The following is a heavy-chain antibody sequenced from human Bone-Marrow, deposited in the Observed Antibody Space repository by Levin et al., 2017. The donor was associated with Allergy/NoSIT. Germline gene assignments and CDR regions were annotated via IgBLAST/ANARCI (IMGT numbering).Heavy chain of an antibody. CDR1: GFTFSSYG. CDR3: ARYPEYQLLEYYFDY. J-gene: IGHJ4*02. V-gene: IGHV3-33*01. Sequence: GGSLRLSCAASGFTFSSYGMHWVRQAPGKGLEWVAVIWYDGSNKYYADSVKGRFTISRDNSKNTLYLQMNSLRAEDTAVYYCARYPEYQLLEYYFDYWGQGTLVTVSS. D-gene: IGHD2-2*01. CDR2: IWYDGSNK.